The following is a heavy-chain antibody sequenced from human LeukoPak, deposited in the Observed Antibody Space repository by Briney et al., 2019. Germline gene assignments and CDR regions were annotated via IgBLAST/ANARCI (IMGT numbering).Heavy chain of an antibody. J-gene: IGHJ4*02. CDR1: GFTFSSYT. CDR3: AKVPVPVIGAAGPFDY. Sequence: PGGSLRLSCAASGFTFSSYTMNWVRQAPGKGLEWVSVISGSGGNTYYADSVKGRFTISRDNSKNTLYLQMNSLRAEDTAVYYCAKVPVPVIGAAGPFDYWGQGTLVTVSS. D-gene: IGHD6-13*01. CDR2: ISGSGGNT. V-gene: IGHV3-23*01.